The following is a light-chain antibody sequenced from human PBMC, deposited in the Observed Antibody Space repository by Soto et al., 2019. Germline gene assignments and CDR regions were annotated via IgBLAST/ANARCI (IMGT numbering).Light chain of an antibody. Sequence: ETMMTQSPATLSVSPGERATLSCRAGQSVSSNLAWYQQKPGQAPRLLIYGASTRATGVPGRFSGSGSGTDFTLTISSLQSEDFALYYCQQSNNWPPTFGQGTKVDI. CDR3: QQSNNWPPT. CDR1: QSVSSN. CDR2: GAS. J-gene: IGKJ1*01. V-gene: IGKV3-15*01.